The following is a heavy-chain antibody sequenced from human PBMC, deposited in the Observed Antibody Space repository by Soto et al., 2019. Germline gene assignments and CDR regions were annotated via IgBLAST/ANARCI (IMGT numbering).Heavy chain of an antibody. V-gene: IGHV3-48*01. CDR1: GFTFSSYS. Sequence: GGSLRLSCAASGFTFSSYSMNWVRQAPGKGLEWVAYISSSGSTTYYADSVKGRFIMSRDNAENSLHLQAISLRADDTAVYYCARGVDSSSWPAPPDYWGQGTLVTVSS. J-gene: IGHJ4*02. D-gene: IGHD6-13*01. CDR3: ARGVDSSSWPAPPDY. CDR2: ISSSGSTT.